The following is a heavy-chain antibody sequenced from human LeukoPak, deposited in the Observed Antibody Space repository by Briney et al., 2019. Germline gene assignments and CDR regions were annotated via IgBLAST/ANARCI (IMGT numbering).Heavy chain of an antibody. Sequence: GGSLRLSCAASGFTFEDYAMHWVRQAPGKGLEWVSRINSDGINTSYADSVKGRFTISRDNAKNTLNLQMNSLRAEDTAVYYCARDQLWRSYYDSSGYYSAIDYWGQGTLVTVSS. CDR2: INSDGINT. CDR3: ARDQLWRSYYDSSGYYSAIDY. V-gene: IGHV3-74*01. CDR1: GFTFEDYA. J-gene: IGHJ4*02. D-gene: IGHD3-22*01.